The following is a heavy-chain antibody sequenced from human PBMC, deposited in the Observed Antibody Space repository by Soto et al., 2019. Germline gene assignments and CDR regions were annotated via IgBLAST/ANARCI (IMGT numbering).Heavy chain of an antibody. CDR3: AKNGQPPYYYYGLDV. J-gene: IGHJ6*02. CDR2: ISGYNGDT. CDR1: GYTFTSYY. V-gene: IGHV1-18*04. D-gene: IGHD2-8*01. Sequence: ASVKVSCKASGYTFTSYYMHWVRQAPGQGLEWMGWISGYNGDTNYAQKFQGRVSMTIDTSTTTAYMELRSLTSDDTAVYYCAKNGQPPYYYYGLDVWGQGTKVTVSS.